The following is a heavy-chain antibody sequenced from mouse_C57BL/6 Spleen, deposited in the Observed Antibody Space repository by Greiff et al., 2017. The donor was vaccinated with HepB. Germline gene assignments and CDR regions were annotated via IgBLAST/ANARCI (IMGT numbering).Heavy chain of an antibody. Sequence: EVQRVESGEGLVKPGGSLKLSCAASGFTFSSYAMSWVRQTPEKRLEWVAYISSGGDYTYYADTVKGRYTISRDNAKNTLYLQLSSLKSEDTAMYYCTRDGLYGHFDYWGQGTTLTVSS. V-gene: IGHV5-9-1*02. CDR3: TRDGLYGHFDY. CDR1: GFTFSSYA. J-gene: IGHJ2*01. CDR2: ISSGGDYT. D-gene: IGHD3-1*01.